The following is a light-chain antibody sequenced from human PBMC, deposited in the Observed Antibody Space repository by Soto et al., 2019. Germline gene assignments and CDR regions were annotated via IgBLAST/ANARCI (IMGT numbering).Light chain of an antibody. CDR2: AAS. CDR3: QQYNNWPRT. CDR1: QGISNY. V-gene: IGKV1-27*01. Sequence: DIQMTQAPSSMSESVVDRVTITCRASQGISNYLAWYQQKPGKVPKLLIYAASTLQSGVPSRFSGSGSGTEFTLTINSLQSEDFAVYYCQQYNNWPRTFGQGTKVDIK. J-gene: IGKJ1*01.